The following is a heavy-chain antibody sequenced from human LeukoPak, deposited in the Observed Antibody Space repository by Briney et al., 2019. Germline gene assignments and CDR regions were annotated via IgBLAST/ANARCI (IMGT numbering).Heavy chain of an antibody. CDR2: MNPNSGNT. CDR3: ASRTYHYDSSGYYFDY. CDR1: GYTFTSYD. J-gene: IGHJ4*02. Sequence: GASVKVSCKASGYTFTSYDINWVRQATGQGLEWMGWMNPNSGNTGYAQKFQGRVTITRNTSISTAYMELSSLRSEDTAVYYCASRTYHYDSSGYYFDYWGQGTLVTVSS. D-gene: IGHD3-22*01. V-gene: IGHV1-8*03.